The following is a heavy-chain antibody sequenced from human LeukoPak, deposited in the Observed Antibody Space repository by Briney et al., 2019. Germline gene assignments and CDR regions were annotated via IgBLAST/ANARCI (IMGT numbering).Heavy chain of an antibody. D-gene: IGHD2-21*02. CDR1: GFTFSNYG. CDR2: ISRSRTNI. V-gene: IGHV3-48*04. J-gene: IGHJ4*02. CDR3: AREVTPYY. Sequence: PGGSLRLSCAASGFTFSNYGMNWVRQGPGKGLEWVSYISRSRTNIDYADSVKGRFTISRDNAKNSLYLQMDSLRAEDTAVYYCAREVTPYYWGQGTLVTVSS.